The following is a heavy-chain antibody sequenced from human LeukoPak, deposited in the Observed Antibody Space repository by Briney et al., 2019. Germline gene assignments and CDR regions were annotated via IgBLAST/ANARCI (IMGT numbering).Heavy chain of an antibody. Sequence: SETLSLTCGVSGGSIISANWWSWVRQPPGKGLEWIAKIYHTGSTNYNPSLKSRVIISLDKSQNQFSLRLTSVTAADTAVYYCARHDYGGYYFDYWGQGTLVTVSS. CDR1: GGSIISANW. CDR2: IYHTGST. CDR3: ARHDYGGYYFDY. D-gene: IGHD4/OR15-4a*01. J-gene: IGHJ4*02. V-gene: IGHV4-4*02.